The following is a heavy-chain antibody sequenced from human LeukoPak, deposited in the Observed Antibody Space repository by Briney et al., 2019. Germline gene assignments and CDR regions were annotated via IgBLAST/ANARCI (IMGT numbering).Heavy chain of an antibody. CDR1: GFTFNIYS. V-gene: IGHV3-30*04. CDR3: ARKKMAAAGKGAFDY. D-gene: IGHD6-13*01. CDR2: MSSDASSE. Sequence: GRSLRLSCAASGFTFNIYSMYWVRQAPGKGLEWVASMSSDASSEYYADSVKGRFTLSRDNSKNMLYLQINSLRAEGTAVYHCARKKMAAAGKGAFDYWGQGTLVTVSS. J-gene: IGHJ4*02.